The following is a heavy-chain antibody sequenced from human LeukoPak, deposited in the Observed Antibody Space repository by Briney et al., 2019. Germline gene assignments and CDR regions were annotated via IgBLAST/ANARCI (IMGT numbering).Heavy chain of an antibody. Sequence: TGGSLSLSCAAASFTFTNDWMTWVRQAPGKWLGWVANIKQDGSEQNYVDSVKGRFTICRDNATSSLSLQMNNLRVEGGAAYYSARDVSAKYDSASRIHLDCWGQGTLITVSS. CDR2: IKQDGSEQ. CDR3: ARDVSAKYDSASRIHLDC. CDR1: SFTFTNDW. V-gene: IGHV3-7*01. D-gene: IGHD3-22*01. J-gene: IGHJ4*02.